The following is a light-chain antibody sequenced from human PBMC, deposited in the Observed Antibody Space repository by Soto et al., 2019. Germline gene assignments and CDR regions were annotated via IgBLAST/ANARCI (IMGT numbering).Light chain of an antibody. CDR3: QQYNKWPRT. CDR1: QSVISY. J-gene: IGKJ1*01. Sequence: EIVLTQSPATLSLSPGERATLSCRASQSVISYLAWYQQKPGQAPRLLIYDASNRATGIPARFSGSGSGTEFTLTISSLQSEDFAVYYCQQYNKWPRTFGQGTKVDIK. CDR2: DAS. V-gene: IGKV3-11*01.